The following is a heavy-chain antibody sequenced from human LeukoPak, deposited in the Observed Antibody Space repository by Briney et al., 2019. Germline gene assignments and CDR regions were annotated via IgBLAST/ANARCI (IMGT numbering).Heavy chain of an antibody. J-gene: IGHJ4*02. CDR3: TTTPYGSGTHFDY. V-gene: IGHV3-30-3*01. D-gene: IGHD3-10*01. CDR2: ISYDGSNK. CDR1: GFTFSSYA. Sequence: GGSLRLSCAASGFTFSSYAMHWVRQAPGKGLEWVAVISYDGSNKYYADSVKGRFTISRDNSKNTLYLQMTSLKTEDTAVYYCTTTPYGSGTHFDYWGQGTLVTVSS.